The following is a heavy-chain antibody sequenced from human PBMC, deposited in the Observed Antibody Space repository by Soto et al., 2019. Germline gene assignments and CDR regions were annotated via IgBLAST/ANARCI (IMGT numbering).Heavy chain of an antibody. CDR3: GRALGRGPRFDS. CDR1: GFTFSDYY. J-gene: IGHJ4*02. D-gene: IGHD3-10*01. Sequence: QVQLVESGGGLVKPGGSLRLSCAASGFTFSDYYMSWIRQAPGKGLEWVSYISSSGSTIYYADSVKGRFTISRDNAKNSVYRKRNSWRAEDTAVYYCGRALGRGPRFDSWAQGTRAPVSS. CDR2: ISSSGSTI. V-gene: IGHV3-11*01.